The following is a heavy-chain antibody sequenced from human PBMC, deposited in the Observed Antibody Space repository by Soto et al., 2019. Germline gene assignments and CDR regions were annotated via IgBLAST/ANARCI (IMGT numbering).Heavy chain of an antibody. Sequence: KPSETLSLTCTVSGDSISSADYYWSWIRQTPGKGLEWIGHIFYSGTTYYNPSLKGRLTISVDTSKNHFSLRLTSVTAADTAVYYCARDLWVEPELYYYGMDVWGQGTTVTVSS. V-gene: IGHV4-30-4*01. D-gene: IGHD1-1*01. CDR1: GDSISSADYY. CDR2: IFYSGTT. J-gene: IGHJ6*02. CDR3: ARDLWVEPELYYYGMDV.